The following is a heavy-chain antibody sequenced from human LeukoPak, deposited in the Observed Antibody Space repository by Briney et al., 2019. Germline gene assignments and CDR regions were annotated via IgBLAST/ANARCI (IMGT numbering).Heavy chain of an antibody. J-gene: IGHJ4*02. V-gene: IGHV3-66*02. CDR1: GFTVSGNY. CDR3: ARDRSGSYDY. CDR2: IYSGGSA. Sequence: GGSLRLSCAASGFTVSGNYMTRVRQAPGKGLEWVSVIYSGGSAYYADSVKGRFTISRDNSKNTLYLQMNSLRADDTAVYYCARDRSGSYDYWGQGTLVTVSS. D-gene: IGHD1-26*01.